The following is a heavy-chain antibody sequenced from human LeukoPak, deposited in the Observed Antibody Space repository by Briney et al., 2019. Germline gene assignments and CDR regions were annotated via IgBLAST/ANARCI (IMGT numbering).Heavy chain of an antibody. V-gene: IGHV3-53*01. D-gene: IGHD4-17*01. CDR2: IYSGGST. CDR3: AKGIMTTVTRFDY. Sequence: GGSLRLSCAASGFTVSSNYMSWVRQAPGKGLEWVSVIYSGGSTYYADSVKGRFTISRDNSKNTLYLQMNSLRAEDTAVYYCAKGIMTTVTRFDYWGQGTLVTVSS. J-gene: IGHJ4*02. CDR1: GFTVSSNY.